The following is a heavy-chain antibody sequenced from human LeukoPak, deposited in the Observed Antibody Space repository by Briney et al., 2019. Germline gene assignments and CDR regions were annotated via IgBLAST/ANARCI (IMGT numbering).Heavy chain of an antibody. J-gene: IGHJ4*02. V-gene: IGHV3-21*01. CDR3: ARDSIAVAGTADY. Sequence: GGSLRLSCAASGFTFSSYSMNWVRQAPGKGLEWVSSISSSSSYIYYADSVKGRFTISSDNAKNSLYLQMNSLRGEDTAVYYCARDSIAVAGTADYWGQGTLVTVSS. CDR2: ISSSSSYI. D-gene: IGHD6-19*01. CDR1: GFTFSSYS.